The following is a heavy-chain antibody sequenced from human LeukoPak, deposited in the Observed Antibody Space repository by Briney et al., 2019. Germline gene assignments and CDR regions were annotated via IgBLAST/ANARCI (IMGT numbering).Heavy chain of an antibody. Sequence: GGSLRLSCSTSGFTFGDYAMSWVRQAPGQGLEWIGFIQAKAYGAATKYAASVNGRFSISGDDSQSIANLQMNDLKTEDTAVYYCARAPHPRCSSSGCYLGYWGQGTLVTVSP. CDR2: IQAKAYGAAT. CDR1: GFTFGDYA. CDR3: ARAPHPRCSSSGCYLGY. J-gene: IGHJ4*02. V-gene: IGHV3-49*04. D-gene: IGHD2-2*01.